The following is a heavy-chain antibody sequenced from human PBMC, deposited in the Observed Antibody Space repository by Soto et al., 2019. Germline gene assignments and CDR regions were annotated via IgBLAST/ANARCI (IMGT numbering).Heavy chain of an antibody. D-gene: IGHD3-10*01. Sequence: PSETLSLTXAVAASSISSGGYSWSWIRQPPGNGLAWIGYIYHSGSTYYNPSLKSRVTRTVDRSKTQFSLKLSSVTAADTAVYYCASVKYDYGSGSYGTHYGRDGWGQGSTVTAP. J-gene: IGHJ6*02. CDR2: IYHSGST. CDR3: ASVKYDYGSGSYGTHYGRDG. CDR1: ASSISSGGYS. V-gene: IGHV4-30-2*01.